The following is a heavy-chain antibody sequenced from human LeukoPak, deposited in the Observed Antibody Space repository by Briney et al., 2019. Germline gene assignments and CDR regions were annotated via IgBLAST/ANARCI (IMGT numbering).Heavy chain of an antibody. CDR3: ARDPARRDDFDI. Sequence: GGSLRLYCAASGFTFSSYWMHWVRQAPGKGLVLVSRINSDGSSTSYADSVKGRFTISRDNAKNTLYLQMNSLRAEDTAVYYCARDPARRDDFDIWGQGTMVTVSS. CDR1: GFTFSSYW. V-gene: IGHV3-74*01. J-gene: IGHJ3*02. CDR2: INSDGSST.